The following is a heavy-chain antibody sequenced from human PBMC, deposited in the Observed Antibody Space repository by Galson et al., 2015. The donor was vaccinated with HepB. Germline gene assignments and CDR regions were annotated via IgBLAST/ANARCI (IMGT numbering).Heavy chain of an antibody. V-gene: IGHV3-33*01. CDR1: GFTFSSYG. J-gene: IGHJ6*02. Sequence: SLRLSCAASGFTFSSYGMHWVRQAPGKGLEWVAVIWYDGSNEYYADSVKGRFTISRDNSKNTLYLQMNSLRAEDTAVYYCARDGGTRPGRYGMDVWGQGTTVTVSS. CDR3: ARDGGTRPGRYGMDV. D-gene: IGHD3-10*01. CDR2: IWYDGSNE.